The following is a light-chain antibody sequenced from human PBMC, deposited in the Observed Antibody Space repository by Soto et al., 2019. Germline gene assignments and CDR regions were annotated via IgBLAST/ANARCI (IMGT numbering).Light chain of an antibody. J-gene: IGKJ1*01. V-gene: IGKV1-5*02. Sequence: DIQMTQSPSAGPSASSERFSIICRASQSISNWLAWYQQKPGTAPKVLIYHASNLQSGVPSRFSGSGSGTEFSLTISSLQPDDFATYYCQQYNSYSFGQGTKVEIK. CDR1: QSISNW. CDR3: QQYNSYS. CDR2: HAS.